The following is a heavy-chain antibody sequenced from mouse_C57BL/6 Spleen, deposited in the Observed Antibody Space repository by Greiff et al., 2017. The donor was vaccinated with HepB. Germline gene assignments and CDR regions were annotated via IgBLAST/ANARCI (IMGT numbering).Heavy chain of an antibody. CDR1: VYTFTSYW. V-gene: IGHV1-55*01. CDR3: ASPITTVDYFDY. D-gene: IGHD1-1*01. CDR2: IYPGSGST. Sequence: QVQLQQPGAELVKPGASVKMSCKASVYTFTSYWLTWVKQRPGQGLEWIGDIYPGSGSTNYNEKFKSKATLTVDTSSSIAYMQLSSLTSEDSAVYYCASPITTVDYFDYWGQGTTLTVAS. J-gene: IGHJ2*01.